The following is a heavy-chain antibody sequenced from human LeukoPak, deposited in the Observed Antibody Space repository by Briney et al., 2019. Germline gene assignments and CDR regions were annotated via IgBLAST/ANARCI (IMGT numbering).Heavy chain of an antibody. D-gene: IGHD5-18*01. V-gene: IGHV4-34*01. J-gene: IGHJ4*02. CDR2: INHSGST. Sequence: SETLSLTCAVYGGSFSGYCWSWIRQPPGKGLEWIGEINHSGSTNYNPSLKSRVTISVDTSKNQFSLKLSSVTAADTAVYYCARGRTAMVTFFGYWGQGTLVTVSS. CDR1: GGSFSGYC. CDR3: ARGRTAMVTFFGY.